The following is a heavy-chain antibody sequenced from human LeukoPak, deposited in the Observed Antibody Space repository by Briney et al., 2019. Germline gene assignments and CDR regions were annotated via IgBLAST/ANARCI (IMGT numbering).Heavy chain of an antibody. CDR3: ARDLSIVAAAGFLGIPWDV. CDR1: GGSISSSSYY. D-gene: IGHD6-13*01. V-gene: IGHV4-39*07. Sequence: SETLSLTCTVSGGSISSSSYYWGWIRQPPGKGLEWIGSIYYSGSTYYNPSLKSRVTISVDTSKNQFSLKLSSVTAAGTAVYYCARDLSIVAAAGFLGIPWDVWGKGTTVTVSS. J-gene: IGHJ6*04. CDR2: IYYSGST.